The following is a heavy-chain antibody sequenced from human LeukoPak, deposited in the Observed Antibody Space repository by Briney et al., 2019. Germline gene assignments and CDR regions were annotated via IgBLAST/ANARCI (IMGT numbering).Heavy chain of an antibody. CDR1: GDSISSGSYY. CDR2: IYGRGGS. V-gene: IGHV4-61*02. D-gene: IGHD4-17*01. J-gene: IGHJ6*03. Sequence: SETLSLTCTVSGDSISSGSYYWSWIRQPAGKGLEWIGRIYGRGGSNYNPSLKSRVTISIDKSKNQFSLKLSSVTAADTAVYYCARGLTYGDYVPPTYYYMDVWGKGTTVTVSS. CDR3: ARGLTYGDYVPPTYYYMDV.